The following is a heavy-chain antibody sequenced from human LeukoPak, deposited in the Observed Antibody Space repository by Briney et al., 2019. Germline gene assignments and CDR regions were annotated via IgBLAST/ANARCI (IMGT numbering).Heavy chain of an antibody. CDR3: ARGGTSRSIDY. CDR1: GFTFSSYS. Sequence: GGSLRLSCAASGFTFSSYSMNWVRQAPGKGLEWVSSISSSGSYIYYADSVKGRFTISRDNAKNSLYLQMNSLGAEDTAVYYCARGGTSRSIDYWGQGTLVTVSS. D-gene: IGHD2-2*01. V-gene: IGHV3-21*01. J-gene: IGHJ4*02. CDR2: ISSSGSYI.